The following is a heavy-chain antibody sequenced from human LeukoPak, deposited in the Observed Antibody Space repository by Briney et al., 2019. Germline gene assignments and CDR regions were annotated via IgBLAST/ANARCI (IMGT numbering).Heavy chain of an antibody. D-gene: IGHD3-22*01. CDR3: ARVGYYDSSGYYGSYYYYGMDV. Sequence: ASVKVSCKASGYTFTSYGISWVRQAPGQGLEWMGWISAYNGNTNYAQKLQGRVTITRDTSASTAYMVLSSLRSEDTAVYYCARVGYYDSSGYYGSYYYYGMDVWGQGTTVTVSS. J-gene: IGHJ6*02. CDR2: ISAYNGNT. CDR1: GYTFTSYG. V-gene: IGHV1-18*01.